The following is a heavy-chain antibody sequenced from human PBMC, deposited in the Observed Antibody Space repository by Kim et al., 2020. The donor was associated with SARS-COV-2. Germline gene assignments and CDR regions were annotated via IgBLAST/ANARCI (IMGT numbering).Heavy chain of an antibody. V-gene: IGHV3-21*01. Sequence: GGSLRLSCAASGFTFSSYSMNWVRQAPGKGLEWVSSISSSSSYIYYADSVKGRFTISRDNAKNSLYLQMNSLRAEDTAVYYCARAAMGFGEGDIEYFDLWGRGTLVTVSS. CDR3: ARAAMGFGEGDIEYFDL. CDR1: GFTFSSYS. D-gene: IGHD3-10*01. J-gene: IGHJ2*01. CDR2: ISSSSSYI.